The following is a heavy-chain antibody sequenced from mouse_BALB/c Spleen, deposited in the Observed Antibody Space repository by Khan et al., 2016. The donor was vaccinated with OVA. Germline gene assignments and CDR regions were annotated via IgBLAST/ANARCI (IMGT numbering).Heavy chain of an antibody. J-gene: IGHJ2*01. CDR1: GYTFTSYT. D-gene: IGHD3-1*01. Sequence: VELVESGAELVKPGASVKMSCKASGYTFTSYTMHWVKQRPGQGLEWIGYINPSSGYTKYNQKFKDKATLTADKSSSTAYMQLSSLTSEDSAVYYCARKGTRASYWGQSTTLSVSS. V-gene: IGHV1-4*01. CDR2: INPSSGYT. CDR3: ARKGTRASY.